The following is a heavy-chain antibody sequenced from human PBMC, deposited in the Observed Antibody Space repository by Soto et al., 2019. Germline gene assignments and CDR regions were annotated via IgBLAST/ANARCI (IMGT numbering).Heavy chain of an antibody. J-gene: IGHJ6*03. CDR2: IYYSGST. CDR1: GGSISSSSYY. D-gene: IGHD3-3*01. Sequence: SETLSLTCTVSGGSISSSSYYWGWIRQPPGKGLEWIGSIYYSGSTYYNPSLKSRVTISVDTSKNHFSLKLSSVTAADTVLYYCLRGAEWYRTTNYYYYMDVWGKGTTVTVSS. V-gene: IGHV4-39*02. CDR3: LRGAEWYRTTNYYYYMDV.